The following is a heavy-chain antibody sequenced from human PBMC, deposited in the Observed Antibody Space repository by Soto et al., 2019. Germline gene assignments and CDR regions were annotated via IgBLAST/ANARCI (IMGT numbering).Heavy chain of an antibody. CDR2: INAGDGNT. Sequence: QVQIVQSAAEVKKPGASVKVSCKASGYTFTKYPIHWVRQAPGQRLEWMGWINAGDGNTRYSQRFQGRITIIRDTSASTAYMELSSLRSEDTAVYFCARETSQDVLAAHDMDGWGKETTVIVSS. CDR3: ARETSQDVLAAHDMDG. J-gene: IGHJ6*03. CDR1: GYTFTKYP. D-gene: IGHD2-15*01. V-gene: IGHV1-3*01.